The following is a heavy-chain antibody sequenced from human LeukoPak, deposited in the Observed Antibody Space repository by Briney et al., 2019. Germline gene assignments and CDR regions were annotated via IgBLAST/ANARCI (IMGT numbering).Heavy chain of an antibody. Sequence: PSETLSLTCTVSGGSMSSYYWSWIRQPPGKGLEWIGYIYYSGSTKYNPSLKSRVTMSVDTSKNQFSLKVTYVTAADTAVYYCARTSATGATFFDYWGQGTLVTVSS. CDR3: ARTSATGATFFDY. V-gene: IGHV4-59*12. D-gene: IGHD1-26*01. J-gene: IGHJ4*02. CDR1: GGSMSSYY. CDR2: IYYSGST.